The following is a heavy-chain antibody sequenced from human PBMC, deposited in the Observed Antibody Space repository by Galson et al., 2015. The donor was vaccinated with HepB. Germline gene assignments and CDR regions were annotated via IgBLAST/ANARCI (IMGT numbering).Heavy chain of an antibody. D-gene: IGHD2-2*01. CDR2: IIPIFGTA. V-gene: IGHV1-69*13. CDR1: GGTFSSYA. J-gene: IGHJ4*02. Sequence: SVKVSCKASGGTFSSYAISWVRQAPGQGLEWMGGIIPIFGTANYAQKFQGRVTVTADESTSTAYMELSSLRSEDTAVYYCARGKYCSSTSCPPFDYWGQGTLVTVSS. CDR3: ARGKYCSSTSCPPFDY.